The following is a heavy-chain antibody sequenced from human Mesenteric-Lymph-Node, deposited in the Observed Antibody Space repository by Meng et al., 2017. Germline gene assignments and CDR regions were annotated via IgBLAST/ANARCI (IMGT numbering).Heavy chain of an antibody. CDR3: ARDRDHDAFDI. V-gene: IGHV1-18*01. CDR1: GYTLTSYG. CDR2: ISPYNGNT. J-gene: IGHJ3*02. Sequence: ASVKVSCKASGYTLTSYGISWVRQAPGQGLEWMGWISPYNGNTNYVQKLQGRVTMTTDTSTSTAYMELRSLRSDDTAVYYCARDRDHDAFDIWGQGTMVTVSS. D-gene: IGHD3-10*01.